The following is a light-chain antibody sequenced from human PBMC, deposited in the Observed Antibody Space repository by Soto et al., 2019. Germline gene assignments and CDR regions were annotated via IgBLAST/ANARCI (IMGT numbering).Light chain of an antibody. Sequence: QSALTQPRSVSGSPGQSVTISCTGTSYDVGGYNYVSWYQQHPGKAPKLMIYDVTKRPSGVPDRFSGSKSGSTASLTISGLQAEDEADYYCSSYAGSYTAVFGTGTKLTVL. CDR2: DVT. CDR3: SSYAGSYTAV. J-gene: IGLJ1*01. V-gene: IGLV2-11*01. CDR1: SYDVGGYNY.